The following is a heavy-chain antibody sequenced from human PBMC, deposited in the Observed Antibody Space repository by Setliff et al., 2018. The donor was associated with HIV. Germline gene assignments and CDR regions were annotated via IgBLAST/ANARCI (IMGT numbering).Heavy chain of an antibody. V-gene: IGHV1-2*02. CDR3: ARDPLVGPVTMVRGVIPLDY. D-gene: IGHD3-10*01. J-gene: IGHJ4*02. CDR2: INPNNGAS. CDR1: GYTFTGHY. Sequence: ASVKVSCKASGYTFTGHYMHWVRQAPGQGLEWMGWINPNNGASNYAQRFQGRVTMTRDTSTSTAYMELRSLRSDDTAVYYCARDPLVGPVTMVRGVIPLDYWGQGTLVTVSS.